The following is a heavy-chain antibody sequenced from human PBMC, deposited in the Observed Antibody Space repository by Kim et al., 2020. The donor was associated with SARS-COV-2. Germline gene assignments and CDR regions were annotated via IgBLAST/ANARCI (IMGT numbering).Heavy chain of an antibody. CDR1: GFNVGNSH. V-gene: IGHV3-48*02. Sequence: GSLRLSCVASGFNVGNSHMSWVRQAPGKAPEWLSYMSDSGTTIYYADSAKGRFTISRDIVQNSLFLQMDSRRDADTAVYYCTTSLNFWGQGTLVTVSS. J-gene: IGHJ4*02. CDR2: MSDSGTTI. CDR3: TTSLNF.